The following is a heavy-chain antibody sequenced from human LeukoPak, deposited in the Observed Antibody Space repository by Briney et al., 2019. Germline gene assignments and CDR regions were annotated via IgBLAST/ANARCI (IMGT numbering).Heavy chain of an antibody. CDR3: ATSKDAAGGPY. V-gene: IGHV3-7*01. Sequence: GGSLRLSCAASGFTFTSYWMTWVRQAPGKGLEWLANIKQDGGATYYGDSVKGRFTISRDNAKSSLYLQMNSLRAEDTALYYCATSKDAAGGPYWGQGTLVTVSS. CDR1: GFTFTSYW. D-gene: IGHD6-13*01. CDR2: IKQDGGAT. J-gene: IGHJ4*02.